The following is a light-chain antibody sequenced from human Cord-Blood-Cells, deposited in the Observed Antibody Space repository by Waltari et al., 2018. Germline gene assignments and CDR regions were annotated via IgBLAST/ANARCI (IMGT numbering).Light chain of an antibody. CDR3: QQYGSSPSYT. Sequence: EIVLTQSPGTLSLSPGERATLSCRASQSVSSSYLAWYQQKPGQAPRLLIYGASSRATGIPDRFSGSGSGTDFTFHISRLEPEDFAVYYCQQYGSSPSYTFGQGTKLEIK. CDR1: QSVSSSY. V-gene: IGKV3-20*01. J-gene: IGKJ2*01. CDR2: GAS.